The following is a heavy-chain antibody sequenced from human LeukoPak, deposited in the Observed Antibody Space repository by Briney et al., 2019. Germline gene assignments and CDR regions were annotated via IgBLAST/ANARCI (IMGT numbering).Heavy chain of an antibody. CDR3: ARAGGYSYGLTYYYYGMDV. V-gene: IGHV3-53*01. CDR2: INSGGST. J-gene: IGHJ6*02. Sequence: GGSLRLSCAASGFTFSSYAMSWVRQAPGKGLEWVSVINSGGSTYYADSVKGRFTISRDNSKNTLYLQMNSLRAEDTAVYYCARAGGYSYGLTYYYYGMDVWGQGTTVTVSS. D-gene: IGHD5-18*01. CDR1: GFTFSSYA.